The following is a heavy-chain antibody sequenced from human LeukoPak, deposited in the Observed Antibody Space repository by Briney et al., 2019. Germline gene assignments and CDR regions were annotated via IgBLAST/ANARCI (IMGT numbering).Heavy chain of an antibody. Sequence: GGSLRLSCAASGFTFTNYWMSWVRQAPGKGLELVANIKQDRSEKYYVDSVKGRFTISRDNAKNSLYLQMNSLRAEDTAVYYCARGDILTGYYIDYWGQGTLVTVSS. J-gene: IGHJ4*02. CDR1: GFTFTNYW. CDR2: IKQDRSEK. CDR3: ARGDILTGYYIDY. D-gene: IGHD3-9*01. V-gene: IGHV3-7*01.